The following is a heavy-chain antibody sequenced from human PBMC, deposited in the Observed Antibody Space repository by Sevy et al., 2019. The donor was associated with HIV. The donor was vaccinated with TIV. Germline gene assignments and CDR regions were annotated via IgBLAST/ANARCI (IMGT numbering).Heavy chain of an antibody. V-gene: IGHV4-34*01. CDR3: ARWRGTRVTMIVVVVTGYFDN. CDR1: GGSFSDYS. D-gene: IGHD3-22*01. CDR2: INHSGST. J-gene: IGHJ4*02. Sequence: SVTLSLTCGVYGGSFSDYSWSWIRQPPGKGLEWIGEINHSGSTNYNPSLKSRVTISIDMSKNQFSLRLSSVTAADTAVYYCARWRGTRVTMIVVVVTGYFDNWGQGTLVTVSS.